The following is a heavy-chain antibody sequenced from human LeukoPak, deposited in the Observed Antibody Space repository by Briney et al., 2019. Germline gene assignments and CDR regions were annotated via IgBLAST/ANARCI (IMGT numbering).Heavy chain of an antibody. V-gene: IGHV3-21*01. Sequence: GGSLRLSCAASGFTFSSYSMNWVRQAPGKGLEWVSPISSSSSYIYYADSVKGRFTISRDNAKNSLYLQMNSLRAEDTAVYYCARDLKYGDYVDYWGQGTLATVSS. CDR2: ISSSSSYI. J-gene: IGHJ4*02. CDR3: ARDLKYGDYVDY. D-gene: IGHD4-17*01. CDR1: GFTFSSYS.